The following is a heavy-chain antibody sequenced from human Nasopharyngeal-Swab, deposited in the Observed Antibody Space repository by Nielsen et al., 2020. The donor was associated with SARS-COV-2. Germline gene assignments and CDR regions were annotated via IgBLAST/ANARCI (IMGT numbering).Heavy chain of an antibody. Sequence: SGPTLVKPTETLTLTCTVSGFSLSNARMGVSWIRQPPGKALEWLAHIFSNDEKSYSTSLKSRLTISKDTSKSQVVLTMTNMDPVDTATYYCARIPFRSYGYGGAYYYMDVWGKGTTVTVSS. CDR1: GFSLSNARMG. CDR3: ARIPFRSYGYGGAYYYMDV. V-gene: IGHV2-26*01. CDR2: IFSNDEK. D-gene: IGHD5-18*01. J-gene: IGHJ6*03.